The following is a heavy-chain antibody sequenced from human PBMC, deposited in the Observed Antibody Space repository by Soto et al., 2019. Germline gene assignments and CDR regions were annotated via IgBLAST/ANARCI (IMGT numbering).Heavy chain of an antibody. Sequence: ASVKVSCKASGYTFTGYYMHWVRQAPGQGLEWMGWINPNSGGTNYAQKFQGRVTMTRDTSISTAYMELSRLRSDDTAVYYCARGRNFWWELPTNWFDPWGQGTLVTVSS. V-gene: IGHV1-2*02. J-gene: IGHJ5*02. CDR2: INPNSGGT. CDR1: GYTFTGYY. CDR3: ARGRNFWWELPTNWFDP. D-gene: IGHD1-26*01.